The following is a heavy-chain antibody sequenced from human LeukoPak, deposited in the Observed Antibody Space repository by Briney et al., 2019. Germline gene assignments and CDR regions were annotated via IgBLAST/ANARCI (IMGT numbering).Heavy chain of an antibody. CDR1: GFTFIGHN. D-gene: IGHD3-16*01. CDR3: ARAMSTFGGVRNYFDS. Sequence: GGSLRLSCAASGFTFIGHNTNWVRQAPGKGLEWVSFVSISSGTICYADSVKGRFRISRDNAKSSLDLEMNSLRAEDTAVYYCARAMSTFGGVRNYFDSWGQGTLVTVSS. V-gene: IGHV3-48*04. J-gene: IGHJ4*02. CDR2: VSISSGTI.